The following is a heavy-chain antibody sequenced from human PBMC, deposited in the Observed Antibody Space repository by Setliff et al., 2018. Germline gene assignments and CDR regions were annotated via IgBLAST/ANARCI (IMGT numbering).Heavy chain of an antibody. CDR3: TKEYVVISFVANTHSHYGMDV. CDR1: GDSISSGSYH. Sequence: PSETLSLPCTVSGDSISSGSYHWSWIRKPAGKGLEWIGRIHPSGSTNYNPSLKSRVTISVDTSKNQFSLKVSSVTAADTAVYYCTKEYVVISFVANTHSHYGMDVWGQGTTVTVSS. V-gene: IGHV4-61*02. J-gene: IGHJ6*02. D-gene: IGHD2-21*01. CDR2: IHPSGST.